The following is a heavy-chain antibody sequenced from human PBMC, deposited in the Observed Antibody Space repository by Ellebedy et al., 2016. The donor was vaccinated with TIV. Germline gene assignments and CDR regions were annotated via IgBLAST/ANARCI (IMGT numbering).Heavy chain of an antibody. CDR1: GFAFSTFA. CDR3: AKGSDSIAVAGKGLGHFDR. V-gene: IGHV3-23*01. Sequence: PGGSLRLSCTASGFAFSTFAMSWVRQAPGQGLEWVSAITGISAGDNRFYADSVKGRFTISRDSSNTVFLDLNSLSADDTADYYCAKGSDSIAVAGKGLGHFDRWGQGTLVTISS. J-gene: IGHJ4*02. CDR2: ITGISAGDNR. D-gene: IGHD6-19*01.